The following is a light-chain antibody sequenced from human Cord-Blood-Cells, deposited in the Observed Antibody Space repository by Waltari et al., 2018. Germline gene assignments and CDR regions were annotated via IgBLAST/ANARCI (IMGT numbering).Light chain of an antibody. CDR3: SSYTSSSTYV. J-gene: IGLJ1*01. CDR2: EVS. Sequence: QSALTQPASVSGSPGQSITISCTGTSSDVGGYNYVSWYQQHPGKAPKLMIYEVSKRPSGVSNRFSGSKSGNTASLTISGLQAEDEADYYCSSYTSSSTYVFGTGIKVTVL. CDR1: SSDVGGYNY. V-gene: IGLV2-14*01.